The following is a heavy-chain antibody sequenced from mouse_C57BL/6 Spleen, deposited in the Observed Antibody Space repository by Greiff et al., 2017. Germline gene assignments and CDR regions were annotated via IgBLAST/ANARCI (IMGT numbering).Heavy chain of an antibody. J-gene: IGHJ4*01. D-gene: IGHD2-1*01. Sequence: EVKLMESGGGLVQPGGSLKLSCAASGFTFSDYGMAWVRQAPRKGPEWVAFISNLAYSTYYADTVTGRFTISRENAKNTLYLEMSSLRSEDTAMYYCARRYGNYDGYAMDYWGQGTSVTVSS. CDR2: ISNLAYST. V-gene: IGHV5-15*01. CDR1: GFTFSDYG. CDR3: ARRYGNYDGYAMDY.